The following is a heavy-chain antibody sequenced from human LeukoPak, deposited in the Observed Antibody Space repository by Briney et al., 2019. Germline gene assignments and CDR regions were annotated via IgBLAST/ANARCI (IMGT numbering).Heavy chain of an antibody. J-gene: IGHJ6*03. V-gene: IGHV3-48*01. CDR3: AKDRAIWNGFSYYMDV. CDR2: IGTSSTTI. Sequence: GGSLRVSCAASGFTFSGYTMNWVRQPPGKGLECVSNIGTSSTTIYYADSVKGRFTISRDNSKNTLYLQMYSLRAEDTAVYYCAKDRAIWNGFSYYMDVWGKGTTVTVSS. CDR1: GFTFSGYT. D-gene: IGHD1-1*01.